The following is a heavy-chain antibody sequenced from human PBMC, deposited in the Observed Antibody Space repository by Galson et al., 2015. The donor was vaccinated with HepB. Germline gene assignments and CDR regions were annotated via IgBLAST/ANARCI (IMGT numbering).Heavy chain of an antibody. V-gene: IGHV1-18*01. J-gene: IGHJ6*03. D-gene: IGHD3-9*01. Sequence: SVKVSCKASGYSSSKYGISWVRQAPGQGLEWMGWISTYHGNTNYAQKLQGRVTLTTDTSTSTAYMELRSLRSDDTAVYYCARARYFDWSDYSYYYMDVWGKGTTVTVSS. CDR3: ARARYFDWSDYSYYYMDV. CDR2: ISTYHGNT. CDR1: GYSSSKYG.